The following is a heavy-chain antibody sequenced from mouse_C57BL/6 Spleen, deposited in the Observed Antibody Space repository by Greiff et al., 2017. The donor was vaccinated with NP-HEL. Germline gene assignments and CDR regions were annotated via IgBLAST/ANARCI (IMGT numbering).Heavy chain of an antibody. Sequence: QVQLQQSGPELVKPGASVKISCKASGYAFSSSWMNWVKQRPGKGLEWIGRIYPGDGDTNYNGKFKGKATLTADKSSSTAYMQLSSLTYEDSAVYFCGTYYSNCGPFAYWGQGTLVTVSA. CDR2: IYPGDGDT. CDR3: GTYYSNCGPFAY. J-gene: IGHJ3*01. CDR1: GYAFSSSW. D-gene: IGHD2-5*01. V-gene: IGHV1-82*01.